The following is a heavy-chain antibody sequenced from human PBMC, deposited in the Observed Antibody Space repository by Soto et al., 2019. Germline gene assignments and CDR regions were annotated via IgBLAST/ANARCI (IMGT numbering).Heavy chain of an antibody. Sequence: QVQLVESGGGVVQPGRSLRLSCAASGFTFSSYGMHWVRQAPGKGLEWVAVISYDGSNKYYADSVKGRFTISRDNSKNTLYLQMNSLRAEDTAVYYCARVYSSGWYGFGYYYYGMDVWGQGTTVTVSS. D-gene: IGHD6-19*01. CDR2: ISYDGSNK. CDR1: GFTFSSYG. J-gene: IGHJ6*02. V-gene: IGHV3-30*03. CDR3: ARVYSSGWYGFGYYYYGMDV.